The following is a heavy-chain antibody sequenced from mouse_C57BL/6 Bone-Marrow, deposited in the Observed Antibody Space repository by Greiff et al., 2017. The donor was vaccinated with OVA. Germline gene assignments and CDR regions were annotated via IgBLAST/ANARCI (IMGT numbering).Heavy chain of an antibody. CDR2: IDPSDSYT. D-gene: IGHD2-5*01. J-gene: IGHJ2*01. CDR1: GYTFTSYW. Sequence: QVQLQQPGAELVMPGASVKLSCKASGYTFTSYWMHWVKQRPGQGLEWIGEIDPSDSYTNYNQKFKGKSTLTVDKSSSTAYMQLSSLTSEDSAVYYCAREGYSIYYFDYWGQGTTLTVSS. V-gene: IGHV1-69*01. CDR3: AREGYSIYYFDY.